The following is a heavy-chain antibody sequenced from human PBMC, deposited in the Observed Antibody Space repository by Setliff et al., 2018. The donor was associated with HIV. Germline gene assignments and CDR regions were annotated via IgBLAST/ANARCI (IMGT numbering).Heavy chain of an antibody. CDR1: GFSLSTSGMC. V-gene: IGHV2-70*12. CDR2: IYWNNNK. D-gene: IGHD1-1*01. J-gene: IGHJ4*02. CDR3: AYSGRQLRGPYFDF. Sequence: SGPTLVNPTQTLTLTCTFSGFSLSTSGMCVSWIRQPPGKALEWLAFIYWNNNKHYSTSLKSRLTVTKDTSKNRVVFTMTNMDPADTATYYCAYSGRQLRGPYFDFWGQGTPVTVSS.